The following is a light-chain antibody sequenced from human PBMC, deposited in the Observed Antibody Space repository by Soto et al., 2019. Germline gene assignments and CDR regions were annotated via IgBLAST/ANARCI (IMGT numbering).Light chain of an antibody. J-gene: IGLJ7*01. V-gene: IGLV4-69*01. CDR2: LNSDGSH. CDR3: QTWGTGIPV. CDR1: SGHSSYG. Sequence: QPVLTQSPSASASLGASVKLTCTLSSGHSSYGIAWHQQQPEKGPRYLMKLNSDGSHSKGDGIPDRFSGSSSGAERYLTISSLQSEDEADYYCQTWGTGIPVVGGGTQLTVL.